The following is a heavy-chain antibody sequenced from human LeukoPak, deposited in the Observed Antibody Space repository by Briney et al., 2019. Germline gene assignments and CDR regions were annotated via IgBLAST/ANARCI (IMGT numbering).Heavy chain of an antibody. CDR2: IYISGST. CDR1: GGSISSYY. Sequence: SETLSLTCTVSGGSISSYYWSWLRQPAGKGLEWIGRIYISGSTNYNPSLKSRATMSVDTSKNQFSLKLSSVTAADTAVYYCARKANARWYFDLWGRGTLVTVSS. J-gene: IGHJ2*01. CDR3: ARKANARWYFDL. V-gene: IGHV4-4*07. D-gene: IGHD1-1*01.